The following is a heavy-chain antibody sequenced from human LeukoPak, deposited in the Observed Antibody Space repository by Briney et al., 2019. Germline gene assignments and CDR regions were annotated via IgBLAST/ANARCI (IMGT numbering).Heavy chain of an antibody. CDR3: ARGNRAVGVDS. CDR1: GYTFTSYA. CDR2: INTNIGNP. Sequence: ASVKVSCKASGYTFTSYAMNWVRQAPGQGLEWMGWINTNIGNPTYAQGFTGRFVFSLDTSLSTAYLQISSLKTEDTAVYFCARGNRAVGVDSWGQGTLVTVSS. J-gene: IGHJ4*02. D-gene: IGHD6-19*01. V-gene: IGHV7-4-1*02.